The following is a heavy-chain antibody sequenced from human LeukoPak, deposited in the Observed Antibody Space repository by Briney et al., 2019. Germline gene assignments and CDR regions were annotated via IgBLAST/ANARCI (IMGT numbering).Heavy chain of an antibody. V-gene: IGHV1-18*01. Sequence: ASVKVSCKASGYTFTSYGISWVRQAPGQGLEWMGWISAYNGNTNYAQKLQGRVTMTTDTSTSTAYMELRSLRSDDTAVYYCARGNEGYCSSTSCYSDYWGQGTLSPSPQ. CDR1: GYTFTSYG. CDR3: ARGNEGYCSSTSCYSDY. CDR2: ISAYNGNT. D-gene: IGHD2-2*01. J-gene: IGHJ4*02.